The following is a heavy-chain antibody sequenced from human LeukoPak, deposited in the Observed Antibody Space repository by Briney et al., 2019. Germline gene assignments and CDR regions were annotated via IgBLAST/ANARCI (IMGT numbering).Heavy chain of an antibody. Sequence: SETLSLTCTVSGGSISSGSYYWSWIRQPAGKGLGLIGRIFTSGRTNYNPSLKSRVTISLDTSKNQFSLTLSSVTAADTAVYYCARGLTYYYGSGSNNWFDPWGQGTLVTVSS. D-gene: IGHD3-10*01. CDR3: ARGLTYYYGSGSNNWFDP. J-gene: IGHJ5*02. CDR1: GGSISSGSYY. CDR2: IFTSGRT. V-gene: IGHV4-61*02.